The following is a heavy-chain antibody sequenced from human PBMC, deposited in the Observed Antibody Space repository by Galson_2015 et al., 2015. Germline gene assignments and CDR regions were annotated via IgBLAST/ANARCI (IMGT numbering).Heavy chain of an antibody. V-gene: IGHV6-1*01. Sequence: CVISGDSVSSNSAAWSWIRQSPSRGLEWLGRTYYRSKWYNDYAVSVKSRITINPDTSKNQFSLLLNSVTPEDTAVYYCAREFYGMDVWGQGTTVTVSS. CDR1: GDSVSSNSAA. CDR3: AREFYGMDV. CDR2: TYYRSKWYN. J-gene: IGHJ6*02.